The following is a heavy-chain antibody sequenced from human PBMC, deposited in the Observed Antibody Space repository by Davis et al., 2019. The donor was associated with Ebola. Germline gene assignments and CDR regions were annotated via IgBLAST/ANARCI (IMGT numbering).Heavy chain of an antibody. Sequence: PGGSLRLSCAASGFTFSSYAMHWVRQAPGKGLEWVAVISYDGSNKYYADPVKGRFTISRDNSKNTLYLQMNSLRAEDTAVYYCAKDVATYYDFWSGYLRSYYGMDVWGQGTTVTVSS. CDR3: AKDVATYYDFWSGYLRSYYGMDV. V-gene: IGHV3-30*18. CDR1: GFTFSSYA. CDR2: ISYDGSNK. J-gene: IGHJ6*02. D-gene: IGHD3-3*01.